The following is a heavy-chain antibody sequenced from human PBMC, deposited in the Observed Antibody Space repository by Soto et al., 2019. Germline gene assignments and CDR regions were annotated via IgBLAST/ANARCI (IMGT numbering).Heavy chain of an antibody. V-gene: IGHV4-34*01. J-gene: IGHJ4*02. D-gene: IGHD6-19*01. CDR2: INHSGST. CDR1: GGSFSGYY. Sequence: SETLSLTCAVYGGSFSGYYWSWIRQPPGKGLEWIGEINHSGSTNYNPSLKSRVTISVDTSKNQFSLKLSSVTAADTAVYYCASLREGGQWLVLDYWGQGTLVTVSS. CDR3: ASLREGGQWLVLDY.